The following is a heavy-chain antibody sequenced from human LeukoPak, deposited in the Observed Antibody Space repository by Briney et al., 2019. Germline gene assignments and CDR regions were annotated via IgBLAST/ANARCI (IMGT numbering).Heavy chain of an antibody. Sequence: SETLSLTCTVSGGSISSDHYSWAWIRQPPGKGLEWIGTIYFSGTTYYNPSLKSRITMSVDTSKKQFSLKLNSVTAADTAIYFCTRQELTGTGRGFFNYWGQGNLVTVSS. J-gene: IGHJ4*02. CDR1: GGSISSDHYS. D-gene: IGHD1-20*01. CDR3: TRQELTGTGRGFFNY. V-gene: IGHV4-39*01. CDR2: IYFSGTT.